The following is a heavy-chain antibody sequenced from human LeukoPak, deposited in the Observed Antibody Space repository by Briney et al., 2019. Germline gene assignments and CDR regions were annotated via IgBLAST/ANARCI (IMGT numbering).Heavy chain of an antibody. Sequence: GGSLRLSCAASGFTFSSYWMSWVRQAPGKGLEWVANIKQDGSEKYYADSVKGRFTISRDNAKNSLYLQMNSLRAEDTAVYYCARDRGYSYGRHYYYYMDVWGKGTTVTVSS. D-gene: IGHD5-18*01. CDR1: GFTFSSYW. CDR3: ARDRGYSYGRHYYYYMDV. J-gene: IGHJ6*03. CDR2: IKQDGSEK. V-gene: IGHV3-7*01.